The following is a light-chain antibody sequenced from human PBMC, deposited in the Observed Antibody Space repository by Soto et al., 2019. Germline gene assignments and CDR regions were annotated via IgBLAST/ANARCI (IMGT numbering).Light chain of an antibody. CDR3: QKFNTAPLT. CDR1: QDISVY. CDR2: SAS. J-gene: IGKJ5*01. Sequence: DIQMTQSPSSLSASVGDRVTITCRASQDISVYLAWYQQKPGKVPKLLIYSASTLQSGVPSRFSGSGSGTSFTLTISSLQPEDVATDYCQKFNTAPLTFGQGTRLEIK. V-gene: IGKV1-27*01.